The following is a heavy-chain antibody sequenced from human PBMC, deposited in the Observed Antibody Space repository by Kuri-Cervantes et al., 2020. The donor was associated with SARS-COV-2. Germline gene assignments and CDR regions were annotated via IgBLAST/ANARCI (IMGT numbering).Heavy chain of an antibody. D-gene: IGHD6-13*01. CDR3: ARRFYGSSWYNYYYYGMDA. CDR2: MNPNSGNT. CDR1: GYTFTSYD. V-gene: IGHV1-8*01. J-gene: IGHJ6*02. Sequence: ASVKVSCKASGYTFTSYDINWVRQATGQGLEWMGWMNPNSGNTGYAQKFQGRVTMTRNTSISTAYMELSSLRSEDTAVYYCARRFYGSSWYNYYYYGMDAWGQGTTVTVSS.